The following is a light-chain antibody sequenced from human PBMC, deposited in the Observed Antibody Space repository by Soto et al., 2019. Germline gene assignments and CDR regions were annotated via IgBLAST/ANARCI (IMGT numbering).Light chain of an antibody. V-gene: IGKV2-28*01. CDR3: IQALQPPTWT. Sequence: DIVMTQSPLSLPVTPGEPASISCRSSQSLLHSNGYNYLDWYLQKPGQSPQLLIYLGSNRASGVPDRFIGSGSGTYFTLKISRVEAEDVGVYYCIQALQPPTWTFGQGTKVEIK. CDR2: LGS. J-gene: IGKJ1*01. CDR1: QSLLHSNGYNY.